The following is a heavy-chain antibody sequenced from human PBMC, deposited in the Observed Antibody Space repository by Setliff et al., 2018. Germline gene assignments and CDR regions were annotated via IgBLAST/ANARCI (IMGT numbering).Heavy chain of an antibody. V-gene: IGHV4-34*01. CDR2: INHSGST. CDR1: GGSFSDYY. D-gene: IGHD5-12*01. J-gene: IGHJ6*02. Sequence: SETLSLTCTVYGGSFSDYYWGWVRQPPGKGLEWIGEINHSGSTNYNPSLKSRVSISVEKSKNQFSLKLTSVTAADTAVYYCARDQWVRSPPLYFSYSMDVWGQGTTVTVSS. CDR3: ARDQWVRSPPLYFSYSMDV.